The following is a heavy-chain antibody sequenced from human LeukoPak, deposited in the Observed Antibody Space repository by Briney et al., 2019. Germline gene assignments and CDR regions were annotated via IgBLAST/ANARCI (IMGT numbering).Heavy chain of an antibody. V-gene: IGHV1-8*01. CDR3: ARDYGGNSGWFDP. CDR2: MNPSRGNT. J-gene: IGHJ5*02. CDR1: GYTFTSYD. D-gene: IGHD4-23*01. Sequence: GASVKVSCQASGYTFTSYDINWVRQATGQGLEWMGWMNPSRGNTGYAQKFQGRLSLTRNTSISTAYVDLSSRRADDTPVYNCARDYGGNSGWFDPWGRGTVVTVSS.